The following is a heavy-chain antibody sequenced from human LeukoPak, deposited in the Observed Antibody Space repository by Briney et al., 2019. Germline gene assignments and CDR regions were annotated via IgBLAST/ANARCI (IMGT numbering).Heavy chain of an antibody. Sequence: PGGSLRLPCAASGFTFSSYAMSWVRQAPGKGLEWVSAISGSGGSTYYADSVKGRFTISRDNSKNTLYLQMNSLRAEDTAVYYCAKDTAVRYRLINWFDPWGQGTLVTVSS. CDR1: GFTFSSYA. J-gene: IGHJ5*02. CDR2: ISGSGGST. V-gene: IGHV3-23*01. D-gene: IGHD3-16*02. CDR3: AKDTAVRYRLINWFDP.